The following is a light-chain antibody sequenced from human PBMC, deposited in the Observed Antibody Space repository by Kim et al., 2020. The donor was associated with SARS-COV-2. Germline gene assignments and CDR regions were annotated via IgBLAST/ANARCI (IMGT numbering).Light chain of an antibody. V-gene: IGLV2-11*01. CDR2: DVI. CDR3: CSYAGSYTSDVV. Sequence: FTISCTGTSSDVGGYNYVSWCQQHTGKAPKLMIYDVIKRPSGVPDRFSGSKSGDTASLTISGLQAEDEADYYCCSYAGSYTSDVVFGGGTQLTVL. CDR1: SSDVGGYNY. J-gene: IGLJ2*01.